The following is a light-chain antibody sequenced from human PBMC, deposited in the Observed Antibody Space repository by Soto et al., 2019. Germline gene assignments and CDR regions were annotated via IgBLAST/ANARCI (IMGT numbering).Light chain of an antibody. J-gene: IGKJ1*01. CDR2: KAS. CDR1: QTISSW. Sequence: DIQMTQSPSTLSGSVGDRVTITCRASQTISSWLAWYQQKPGKAPKLLIYKASTLKSGVPSRFSGSGSGTEFALTISGPPTDDFATYDCQDYDSYSEAFGQATKV. V-gene: IGKV1-5*03. CDR3: QDYDSYSEA.